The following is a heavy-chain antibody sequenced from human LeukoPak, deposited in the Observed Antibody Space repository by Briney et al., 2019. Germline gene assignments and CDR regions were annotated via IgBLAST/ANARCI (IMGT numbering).Heavy chain of an antibody. Sequence: NPSETLSLTCNVSAGSITSSYWSWIRQPPGKGLEWIGYIYYTGNTNYSPSLKSRLTMSLDTSKNQFSLKLSSVTAADTAVYYCARQRGGDLGYRDNSGYYFDAFDIWGQGTMVTVSS. V-gene: IGHV4-59*08. CDR3: ARQRGGDLGYRDNSGYYFDAFDI. J-gene: IGHJ3*02. D-gene: IGHD3-22*01. CDR1: AGSITSSY. CDR2: IYYTGNT.